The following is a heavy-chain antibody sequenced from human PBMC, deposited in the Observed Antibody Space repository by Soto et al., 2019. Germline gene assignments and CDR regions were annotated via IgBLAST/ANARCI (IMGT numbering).Heavy chain of an antibody. J-gene: IGHJ4*02. CDR1: GYTFTSYG. CDR2: ISAHNGNT. D-gene: IGHD1-26*01. CDR3: ARGSYGDY. V-gene: IGHV1-18*01. Sequence: QVHLVQSGAEVKKPGASVKVSCKGSGYTFTSYGITWVRQAPGQGREWMGWISAHNGNTDYAQKLQGGVTVTRDTSTSTAYMELRSVRSDDTAVYYCARGSYGDYWGQGALVTVSS.